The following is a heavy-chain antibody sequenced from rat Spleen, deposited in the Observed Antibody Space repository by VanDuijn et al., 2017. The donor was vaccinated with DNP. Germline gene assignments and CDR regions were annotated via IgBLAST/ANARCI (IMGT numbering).Heavy chain of an antibody. J-gene: IGHJ1*01. Sequence: EVQLVESGGDLVQPGRSLKLSCVASGFTFNNYWMTWIRQVPGKGLEWVASITSSGGSTYYSDSVKGRFTISRDNAKSSLYLQMDSLRSEDTATYYCARQGLSGVLYWYFDFWGPGTMVTVSS. CDR1: GFTFNNYW. V-gene: IGHV5-31*01. CDR3: ARQGLSGVLYWYFDF. CDR2: ITSSGGST. D-gene: IGHD1-1*01.